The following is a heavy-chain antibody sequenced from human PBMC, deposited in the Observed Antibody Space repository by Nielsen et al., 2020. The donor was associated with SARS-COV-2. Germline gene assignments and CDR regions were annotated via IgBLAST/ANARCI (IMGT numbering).Heavy chain of an antibody. CDR1: GYTFTGYY. Sequence: ASVKVSCKASGYTFTGYYMHWVRQAPGQGLEWMGIINPSGGSTSYAQKFQGRVTITRDTSTSTVYMELSSLRSEDTAVYYCAREVVGAAAGTLTYYYYYYMDVWGKGTTVTVSS. J-gene: IGHJ6*03. V-gene: IGHV1-46*01. CDR3: AREVVGAAAGTLTYYYYYYMDV. CDR2: INPSGGST. D-gene: IGHD6-13*01.